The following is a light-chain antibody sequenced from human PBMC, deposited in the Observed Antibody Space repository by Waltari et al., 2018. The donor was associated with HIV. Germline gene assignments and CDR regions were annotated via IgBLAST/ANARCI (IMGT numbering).Light chain of an antibody. CDR1: HTISRS. V-gene: IGKV1-39*01. CDR3: QQTYSGPWT. CDR2: SAS. J-gene: IGKJ1*01. Sequence: DIQMTQSPSSLSASVGDRVTVTCRANHTISRSLNWYQHTPGKAPNLLISSASNLHSGVPSRFGGSGSGTDFALTISSLQPEDFAVYYCQQTYSGPWTFGQGTKIDIK.